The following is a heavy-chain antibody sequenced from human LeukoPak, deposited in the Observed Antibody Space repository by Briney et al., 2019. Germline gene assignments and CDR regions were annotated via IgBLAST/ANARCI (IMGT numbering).Heavy chain of an antibody. V-gene: IGHV4-4*07. CDR2: IYTSGST. Sequence: SETLSLTCTVSGGSISSYYWSRIRQPAGKGLEWIGRIYTSGSTNYNPSLKSRVTISVDTSKNQFSLKMSSVTAADTAVYFCARGGPPGYYYDYYMDVWGKGTTVTISS. CDR3: ARGGPPGYYYDYYMDV. J-gene: IGHJ6*03. CDR1: GGSISSYY.